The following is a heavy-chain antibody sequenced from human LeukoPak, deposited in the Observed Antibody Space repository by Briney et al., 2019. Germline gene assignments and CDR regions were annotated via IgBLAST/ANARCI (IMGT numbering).Heavy chain of an antibody. CDR3: ATAVGAPGHNWFAP. D-gene: IGHD3-16*01. CDR1: GGSISSYH. V-gene: IGHV4-4*07. Sequence: SETLSLTYTVSGGSISSYHWTWIRQPAGKKLEWIGHLYPSGSTNYNPSLKSRVTMSIDTSKNHFSLKLTSVTAADTAVYYCATAVGAPGHNWFAPWGQGTLVTVSS. J-gene: IGHJ5*02. CDR2: LYPSGST.